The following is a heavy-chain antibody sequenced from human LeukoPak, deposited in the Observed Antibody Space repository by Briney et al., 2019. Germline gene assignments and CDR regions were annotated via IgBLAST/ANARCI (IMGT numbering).Heavy chain of an antibody. CDR3: ARAAADQHFDY. V-gene: IGHV1-46*01. J-gene: IGHJ4*02. CDR2: INPSGDSA. CDR1: GDTFTRHY. D-gene: IGHD6-25*01. Sequence: ASVKVSCKASGDTFTRHYMHWVRQAPGQGLEWMGIINPSGDSATYARKFEGRVTMTRDTSTSTVYMELNSLIPEDTAVYYCARAAADQHFDYWGQGTLVTVSS.